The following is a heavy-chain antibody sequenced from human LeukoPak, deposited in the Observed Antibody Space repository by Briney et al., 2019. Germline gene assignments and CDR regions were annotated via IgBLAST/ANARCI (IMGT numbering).Heavy chain of an antibody. D-gene: IGHD2-2*01. CDR1: GYTFTSYD. J-gene: IGHJ6*02. V-gene: IGHV1-8*01. CDR3: ARGSSTSCYFCYYYGMDV. Sequence: ASVKVSCKASGYTFTSYDINWVRQATGQGLEWMGWMNPNSGNTGYAQKFQGRVTMTRNTPISTAYMELSSLRSEDTAVYYCARGSSTSCYFCYYYGMDVWGQGTTVTVSS. CDR2: MNPNSGNT.